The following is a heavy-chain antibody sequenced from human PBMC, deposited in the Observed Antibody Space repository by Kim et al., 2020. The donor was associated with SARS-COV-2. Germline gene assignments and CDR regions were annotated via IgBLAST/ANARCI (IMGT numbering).Heavy chain of an antibody. V-gene: IGHV3-23*01. D-gene: IGHD2-2*01. CDR3: AKSPAAMAWGMDV. J-gene: IGHJ6*02. Sequence: SAASLKGRFTMPRDTAKRTLYLQMNSRRAGDTAVDYCAKSPAAMAWGMDVWGQGTTVTVSS.